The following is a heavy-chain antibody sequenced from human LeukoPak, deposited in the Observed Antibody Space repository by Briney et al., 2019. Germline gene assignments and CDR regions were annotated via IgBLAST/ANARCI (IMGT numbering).Heavy chain of an antibody. CDR3: ARAIYSGWVFHGMDV. CDR2: IYYGGTT. D-gene: IGHD6-19*01. CDR1: GGSISSSSYY. V-gene: IGHV4-39*07. Sequence: MPSETLSLTCTVSGGSISSSSYYWGWIRQPPGKGLEWIGSIYYGGTTYYSPSPKSRVTISLDASKNQFSLKLNSVTAADTAVYYCARAIYSGWVFHGMDVWGQGTTVTVSS. J-gene: IGHJ6*02.